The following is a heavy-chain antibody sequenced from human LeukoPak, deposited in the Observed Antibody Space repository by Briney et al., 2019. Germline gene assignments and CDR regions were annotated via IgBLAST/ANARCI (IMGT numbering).Heavy chain of an antibody. CDR1: GFTFSSYA. CDR2: ISGSGGST. Sequence: GGSLRLSCAASGFTFSSYAMSWVRQAPGKGLEWVSAISGSGGSTYYADSVKGRFTISRDNSKNTLYLQMNSLRAEDTAVYYCATAFYFDSSGPYWYFDLWGRGTLVTVSS. J-gene: IGHJ2*01. D-gene: IGHD3-22*01. V-gene: IGHV3-23*01. CDR3: ATAFYFDSSGPYWYFDL.